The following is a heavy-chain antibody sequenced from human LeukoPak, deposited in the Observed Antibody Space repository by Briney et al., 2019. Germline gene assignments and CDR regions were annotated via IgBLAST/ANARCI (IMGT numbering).Heavy chain of an antibody. Sequence: PGGSLRLSCAASGFTFSSYEMNWVRQAPGKGLEWVSYIRSSGSTIYYADSVKGRFTISRDNAKNSLYLQMNSLRAEDTAVYYCARENEGMVRGAGGYYYYYMDVWGKGTTVTISS. D-gene: IGHD3-10*01. CDR2: IRSSGSTI. CDR3: ARENEGMVRGAGGYYYYYMDV. V-gene: IGHV3-48*03. J-gene: IGHJ6*03. CDR1: GFTFSSYE.